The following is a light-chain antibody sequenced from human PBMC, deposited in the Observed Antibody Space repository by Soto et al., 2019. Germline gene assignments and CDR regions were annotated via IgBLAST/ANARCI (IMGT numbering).Light chain of an antibody. Sequence: EIVLTQSPATLSLPPGERATLSCRASQSVSSYLAWYQQKPGQAPRLLIYDASNRATGIPARFSGSGSGTAFTLTISSLEPEDFAVYYCQQRSNLPQAFGQGTKVEIK. CDR2: DAS. CDR1: QSVSSY. CDR3: QQRSNLPQA. J-gene: IGKJ1*01. V-gene: IGKV3-11*01.